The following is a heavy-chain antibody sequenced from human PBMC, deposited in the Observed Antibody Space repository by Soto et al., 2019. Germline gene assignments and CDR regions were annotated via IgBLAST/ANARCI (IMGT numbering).Heavy chain of an antibody. Sequence: QVQLQESGPGLVKPSETLSLTCTVSGGSISSYYWSWIRQPPGKGLEWIGYIYYSGSTNYNPSLKSRVTISVDTSQNQFSLKLSSVTAADTAVYYCARHYDILTGYYIPYYFDYWGQGTLVTVSS. D-gene: IGHD3-9*01. V-gene: IGHV4-59*08. CDR2: IYYSGST. J-gene: IGHJ4*02. CDR3: ARHYDILTGYYIPYYFDY. CDR1: GGSISSYY.